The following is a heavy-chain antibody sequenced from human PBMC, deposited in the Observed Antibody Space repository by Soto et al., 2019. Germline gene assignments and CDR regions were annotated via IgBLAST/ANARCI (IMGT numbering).Heavy chain of an antibody. V-gene: IGHV4-4*02. CDR2: IYHSGST. CDR1: GGSISSSNW. Sequence: SETLSLTCAVSGGSISSSNWWSWVRQPPGKGLEWIGEIYHSGSTNYNPSLKSRVTISVDKSKNQFSLKLSSVTAADTAVYYCARAPITIFGVVPPYIYYGMDVWGQGITVTVSS. D-gene: IGHD3-3*01. J-gene: IGHJ6*02. CDR3: ARAPITIFGVVPPYIYYGMDV.